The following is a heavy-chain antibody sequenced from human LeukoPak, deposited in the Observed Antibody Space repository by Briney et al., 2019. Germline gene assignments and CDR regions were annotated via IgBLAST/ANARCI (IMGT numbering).Heavy chain of an antibody. V-gene: IGHV4-31*03. CDR3: ARDAGSSAGYYFDY. CDR1: GGSISSGGYY. Sequence: SQTLSLTCTVSGGSISSGGYYWSWIRQHPGKGLEWIGYIYYSGSTNYNPSLKSRVTISVDTSKNQFSLKLSSVTAADTAVYYCARDAGSSAGYYFDYWGQGTLVTVSS. J-gene: IGHJ4*02. D-gene: IGHD6-6*01. CDR2: IYYSGST.